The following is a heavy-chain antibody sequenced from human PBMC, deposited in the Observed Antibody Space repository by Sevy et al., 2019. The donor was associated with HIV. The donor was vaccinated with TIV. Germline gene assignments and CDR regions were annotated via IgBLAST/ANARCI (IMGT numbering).Heavy chain of an antibody. D-gene: IGHD3-22*01. CDR1: GYSFTSYW. V-gene: IGHV5-51*01. J-gene: IGHJ4*02. CDR3: ARDGYYDSSSYYYFDS. Sequence: GESLKISCKGSGYSFTSYWIGWVRQMPGKGLEWMGIIYPGDSDTIYSPSFQGQVTIPPDKSINTAYLQWSSRKASDTAMDYCARDGYYDSSSYYYFDSWGQGTLVTVSS. CDR2: IYPGDSDT.